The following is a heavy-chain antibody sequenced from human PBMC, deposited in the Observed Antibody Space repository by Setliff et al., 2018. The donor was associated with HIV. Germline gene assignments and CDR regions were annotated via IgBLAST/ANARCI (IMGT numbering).Heavy chain of an antibody. J-gene: IGHJ5*01. CDR2: IHNGRDL. Sequence: KPSETLSLTCTVSGGSITGGNYYWGWIRQPPGKGLEWIGNIHNGRDLYSNPSLTSRLTISVDTSKNQVYLKLRSATAADTAVYHWARPHSGRGGGAWFDSWGQGTLVTVSS. CDR3: ARPHSGRGGGAWFDS. V-gene: IGHV4-39*01. D-gene: IGHD6-19*01. CDR1: GGSITGGNYY.